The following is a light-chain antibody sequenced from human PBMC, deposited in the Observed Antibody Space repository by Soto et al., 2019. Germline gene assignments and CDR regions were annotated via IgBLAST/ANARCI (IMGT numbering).Light chain of an antibody. CDR2: QDD. Sequence: SYELTQSPSVSVSPGQTVTITCSGDGLGETYACWYQQKPGQSPVLVIYQDDQRPSGIPERFSGSKSGTSASLAITGLQAEDEGDYYCQSYDSTLDARYVFGTGTKLTVL. J-gene: IGLJ1*01. V-gene: IGLV3-1*01. CDR1: GLGETY. CDR3: QSYDSTLDARYV.